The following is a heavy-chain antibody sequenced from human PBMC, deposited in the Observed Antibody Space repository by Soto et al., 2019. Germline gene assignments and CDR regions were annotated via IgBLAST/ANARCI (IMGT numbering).Heavy chain of an antibody. CDR1: GGSISSYY. J-gene: IGHJ5*02. D-gene: IGHD5-12*01. CDR2: SYYSGST. CDR3: ARRDGYNPYWFDP. Sequence: QVQLQESGPGLVKPSETLSLTCTVSGGSISSYYWSWIRQPPGKGLEWIGYSYYSGSTNYNPALKSRATITVDTSKNQYSLKLSSVTAADTDVYYGARRDGYNPYWFDPWGQGTLVTVSS. V-gene: IGHV4-59*01.